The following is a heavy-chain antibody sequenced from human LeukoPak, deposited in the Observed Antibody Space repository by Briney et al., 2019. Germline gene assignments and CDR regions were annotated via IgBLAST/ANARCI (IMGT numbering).Heavy chain of an antibody. CDR2: IWYDGSNK. CDR3: ARDPQGQWRRLDAFDI. D-gene: IGHD6-19*01. Sequence: GGSLRLSCAASGFTFSSYGMHWVRQAPGKGLEWVAVIWYDGSNKYYADSVKGRFTISRDNSKNTLYLQMNRLRAEDTAVYYCARDPQGQWRRLDAFDIWGQGTMVTVSS. CDR1: GFTFSSYG. V-gene: IGHV3-33*01. J-gene: IGHJ3*02.